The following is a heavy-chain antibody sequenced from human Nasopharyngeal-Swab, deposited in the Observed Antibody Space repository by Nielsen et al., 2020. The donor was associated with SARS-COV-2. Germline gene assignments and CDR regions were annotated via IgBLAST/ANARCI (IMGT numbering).Heavy chain of an antibody. J-gene: IGHJ5*02. Sequence: GGSLRLSCSASGFTFSSYAMHWVRQAPGKGLEYVSAISSNGGSTYYADSVKGRFTISRDNSKNTLYLQMSSLRAVDTAVYYCVRLYDFWSGEPSWGQGTLVTVSS. CDR2: ISSNGGST. V-gene: IGHV3-64D*08. CDR1: GFTFSSYA. CDR3: VRLYDFWSGEPS. D-gene: IGHD3-3*01.